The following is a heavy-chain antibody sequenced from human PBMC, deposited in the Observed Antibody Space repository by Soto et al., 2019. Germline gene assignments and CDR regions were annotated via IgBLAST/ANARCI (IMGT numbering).Heavy chain of an antibody. Sequence: EVQLVESGGGLVQPGGSLRLSCAASGFTFSPFWMHWVRQVPGKGPVWVSRINSDGNSTSYADSVKGRFTISRDNAKNTRYLQMNSLSAEDTAVYYCARGSNHFDCGGQGTLVSVSS. D-gene: IGHD4-4*01. V-gene: IGHV3-74*01. CDR3: ARGSNHFDC. J-gene: IGHJ4*02. CDR2: INSDGNST. CDR1: GFTFSPFW.